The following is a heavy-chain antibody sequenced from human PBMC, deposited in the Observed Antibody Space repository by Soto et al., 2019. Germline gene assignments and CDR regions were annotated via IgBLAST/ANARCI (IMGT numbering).Heavy chain of an antibody. CDR3: ARDITTADYYYGMDV. J-gene: IGHJ6*02. Sequence: QVQLVESGGGVVQPGRSLRLSCAASGFTFSSYAMHWVRQAPGKGLEWVAVISYDGSNKYYADSVKGRFTISRDNSKNKLYLQMNSLRAEDTAVYYCARDITTADYYYGMDVWGQGTTVTVSS. D-gene: IGHD1-1*01. V-gene: IGHV3-30-3*01. CDR1: GFTFSSYA. CDR2: ISYDGSNK.